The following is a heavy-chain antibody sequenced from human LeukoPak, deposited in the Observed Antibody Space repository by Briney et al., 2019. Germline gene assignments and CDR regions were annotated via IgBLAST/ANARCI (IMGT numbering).Heavy chain of an antibody. CDR1: GGSLSGYY. V-gene: IGHV4-34*01. D-gene: IGHD3-16*01. CDR3: ARVYFRFGYYYFGY. J-gene: IGHJ4*02. Sequence: SETLSLTCAVYGGSLSGYYWSWIRQSPGKGLEWIGEINDSGSTNYNPSLKSRVTISVDTSKNQFSLKLTSVTAADTAVYYCARVYFRFGYYYFGYWGQGTLVTVSS. CDR2: INDSGST.